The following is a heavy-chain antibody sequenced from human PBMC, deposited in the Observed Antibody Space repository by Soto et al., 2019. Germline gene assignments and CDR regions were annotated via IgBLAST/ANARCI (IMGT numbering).Heavy chain of an antibody. Sequence: QVQLVQSGAEVKKPGASVKASCKASGSTFTRSGISWVRRAPGQGLEGMGWINGYNGNTNYTQKFQGRITMTTDTPTSTAYMELRSLRSDDTAVYYCARMGDVPYYYYGMDVWGQGTTVIVSS. D-gene: IGHD3-16*01. CDR3: ARMGDVPYYYYGMDV. V-gene: IGHV1-18*01. J-gene: IGHJ6*02. CDR1: GSTFTRSG. CDR2: INGYNGNT.